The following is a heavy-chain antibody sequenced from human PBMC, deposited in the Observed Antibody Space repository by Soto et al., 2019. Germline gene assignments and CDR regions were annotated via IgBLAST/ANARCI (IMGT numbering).Heavy chain of an antibody. J-gene: IGHJ5*02. CDR1: GVSISSGSISSNSYY. Sequence: QLQLQESGPGLVKPSETLSLTCTVSGVSISSGSISSNSYYWDWIRQSPGKGLEWIGSIYYSGTTYYNPSLKSQLTISIDTSRNQFLMKLSSVTAADTAVYYCARGGGCATGGCYRSNWFDPWGQGTLVTVSS. CDR2: IYYSGTT. D-gene: IGHD2-8*01. V-gene: IGHV4-39*01. CDR3: ARGGGCATGGCYRSNWFDP.